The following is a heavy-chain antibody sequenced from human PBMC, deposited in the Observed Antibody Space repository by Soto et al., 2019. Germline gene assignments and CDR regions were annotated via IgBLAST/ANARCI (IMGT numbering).Heavy chain of an antibody. D-gene: IGHD6-13*01. CDR1: GYTFTNYW. Sequence: PGESLKISCQASGYTFTNYWLGWVRQMPGKGLEWMGIIFPADSDTRYSPSFQGHVTMSVDESISTAYLQWSSLKASDSGIYYCARRGKHPNWLDTWGQGTLVTVSS. CDR3: ARRGKHPNWLDT. J-gene: IGHJ5*02. V-gene: IGHV5-51*01. CDR2: IFPADSDT.